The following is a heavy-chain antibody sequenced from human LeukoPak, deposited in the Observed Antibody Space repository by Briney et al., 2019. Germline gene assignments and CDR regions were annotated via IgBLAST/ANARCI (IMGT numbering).Heavy chain of an antibody. CDR2: ISSGGSYI. J-gene: IGHJ4*02. Sequence: GGSLRLSCAASGFIFSDYYMTWIRQAPGKGLEWVSSISSGGSYIYSADSLMGRFTISRDNAKNSLYLQMNSLRAEDTAVYYCTREYYYGSGSSYSDYWGQGTLVTVSS. V-gene: IGHV3-11*04. CDR3: TREYYYGSGSSYSDY. CDR1: GFIFSDYY. D-gene: IGHD3-10*01.